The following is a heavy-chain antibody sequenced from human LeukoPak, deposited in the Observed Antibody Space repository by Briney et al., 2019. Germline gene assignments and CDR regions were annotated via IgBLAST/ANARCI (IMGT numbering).Heavy chain of an antibody. Sequence: PGGSLRLSCAASGFTFSGSALHWVRQAPGQGLEWMGVINPSGGSTSYAQKFQGRVTMTRDTSTSTVYMELSSLRSEDTAVYYCARTQPFETGDGYFDYWGQGTLVTVSS. CDR2: INPSGGST. J-gene: IGHJ4*02. CDR1: GFTFSGSA. D-gene: IGHD2-21*01. V-gene: IGHV1-46*01. CDR3: ARTQPFETGDGYFDY.